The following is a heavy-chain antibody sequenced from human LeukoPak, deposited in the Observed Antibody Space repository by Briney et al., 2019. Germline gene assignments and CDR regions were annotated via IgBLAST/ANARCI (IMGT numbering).Heavy chain of an antibody. Sequence: PSETLSLTCTVSGGSISSGDYYWSWIRQPPGKGLEWIGYIYYSGSTYYNPSLKSRVTISVDTSKNQFSLKLSSVTAADTAVYYGATGGGLREYYFDYWGQGPLVTVSS. D-gene: IGHD3-16*01. CDR1: GGSISSGDYY. CDR3: ATGGGLREYYFDY. CDR2: IYYSGST. V-gene: IGHV4-30-4*01. J-gene: IGHJ4*02.